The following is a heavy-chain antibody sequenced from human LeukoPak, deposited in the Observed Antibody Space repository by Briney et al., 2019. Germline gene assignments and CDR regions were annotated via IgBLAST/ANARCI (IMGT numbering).Heavy chain of an antibody. J-gene: IGHJ4*02. CDR3: ALGPYQLLWHAFDY. V-gene: IGHV1-24*01. CDR1: GYTLTELS. CDR2: FDPEDGET. D-gene: IGHD2-2*01. Sequence: GASVKVSCKVSGYTLTELSMHWVRQAPGKGLEWMGGFDPEDGETIYAQKFQGRVTMTEDTSTDTAYMELSSLRSEDTAVYYCALGPYQLLWHAFDYWGQGTLVTVSS.